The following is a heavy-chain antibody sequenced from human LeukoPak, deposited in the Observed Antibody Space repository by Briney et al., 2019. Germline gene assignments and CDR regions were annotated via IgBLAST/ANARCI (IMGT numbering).Heavy chain of an antibody. J-gene: IGHJ3*02. V-gene: IGHV3-66*01. CDR2: IYSGGST. D-gene: IGHD1-1*01. CDR1: GFTVSSNY. Sequence: AGGSLRLSCAASGFTVSSNYMSWVRQAPGKGLEWFSVIYSGGSTYYADSVKGRFTISRDNSKNTLYLQMNSLRAEDTAVYYCARGPRLDDAFDIWGQGTMVTVSS. CDR3: ARGPRLDDAFDI.